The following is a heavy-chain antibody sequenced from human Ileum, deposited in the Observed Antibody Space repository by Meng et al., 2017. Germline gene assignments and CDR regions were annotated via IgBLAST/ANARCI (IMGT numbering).Heavy chain of an antibody. V-gene: IGHV4-59*01. D-gene: IGHD5-24*01. J-gene: IGHJ4*02. CDR2: INYSGTT. Sequence: SETLSLTCTVSTDSISSDYWSWFRLPPGKGLEWIGYINYSGTTKSSASLKSRVTISVDTSKNQFSLKLSSVTAADTAVYYCARQTRKGGYNYMFDYWGQGTLVTVSS. CDR1: TDSISSDY. CDR3: ARQTRKGGYNYMFDY.